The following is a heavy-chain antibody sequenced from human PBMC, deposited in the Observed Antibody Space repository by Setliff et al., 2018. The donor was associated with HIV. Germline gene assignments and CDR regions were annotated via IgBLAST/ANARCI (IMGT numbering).Heavy chain of an antibody. Sequence: SETLSLTCTVSGGSMSSSSYYWGGIRQPPGKGMEWIGSIYYSVSTYYNPSLKSRVTISVDTSKNQFSLKLSSVTAADTAVFYCARGSQWELLPYFDYWGQGTLVTVSS. V-gene: IGHV4-39*07. CDR2: IYYSVST. J-gene: IGHJ4*02. CDR1: GGSMSSSSYY. CDR3: ARGSQWELLPYFDY. D-gene: IGHD1-26*01.